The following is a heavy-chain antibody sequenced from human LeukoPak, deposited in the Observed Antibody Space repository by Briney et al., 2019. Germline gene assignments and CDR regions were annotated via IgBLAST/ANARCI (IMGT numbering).Heavy chain of an antibody. Sequence: PGGSLRLSCAASGFTFSSYSMNWVRQAPGKGLEWVSYITSSGSTISYADSVKGRFTISRDNAKNSLYLQMNSLRAEDTAVYYCARSGMGVSDYWGQGTLVTVSS. CDR2: ITSSGSTI. CDR1: GFTFSSYS. J-gene: IGHJ4*02. V-gene: IGHV3-48*04. CDR3: ARSGMGVSDY. D-gene: IGHD3-10*01.